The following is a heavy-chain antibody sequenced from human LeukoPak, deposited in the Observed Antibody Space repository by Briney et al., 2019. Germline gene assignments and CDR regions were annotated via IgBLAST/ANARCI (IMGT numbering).Heavy chain of an antibody. CDR3: APTVDYNYDSSGYPRHFDY. Sequence: GGSLRLSCVGSGFTFSPYSINWVRQAPGKGLEWVSTISGSSRYIYYADSVKGWFTISRDNSKNTLYLQMNSLRAEDTAVYYCAPTVDYNYDSSGYPRHFDYWGQGTLVTVSS. CDR2: ISGSSRYI. V-gene: IGHV3-21*04. J-gene: IGHJ4*02. D-gene: IGHD3-22*01. CDR1: GFTFSPYS.